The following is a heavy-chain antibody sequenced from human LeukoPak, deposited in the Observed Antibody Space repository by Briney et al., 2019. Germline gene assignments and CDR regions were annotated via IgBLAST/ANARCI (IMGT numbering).Heavy chain of an antibody. V-gene: IGHV1-18*01. J-gene: IGHJ4*02. Sequence: ASVKVSCKASGDTFTSYGISWVRPAPGQGLEWMGWISAYNGNTNYAQKLQGRVTMTTDTSTSTAYMELRRLRSDDTAVYYCARDDSEYSGYAGDYWGQGTLVTVSS. CDR3: ARDDSEYSGYAGDY. CDR1: GDTFTSYG. CDR2: ISAYNGNT. D-gene: IGHD5-12*01.